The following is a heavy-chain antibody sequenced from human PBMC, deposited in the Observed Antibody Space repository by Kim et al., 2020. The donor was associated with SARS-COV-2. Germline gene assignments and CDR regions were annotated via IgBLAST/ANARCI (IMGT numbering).Heavy chain of an antibody. D-gene: IGHD3-22*01. CDR1: GFTFSSYA. V-gene: IGHV3-23*01. J-gene: IGHJ4*02. CDR2: ISGSGGST. CDR3: AKSDRITMIVVVTMIDY. Sequence: GGSLRLSCAASGFTFSSYAMSWVRQAPGKGLEWVSAISGSGGSTYYADSVKGRFTISRDNSKNTQYLQMNSLRAEDTAVYYCAKSDRITMIVVVTMIDYWGQGTLVTVSS.